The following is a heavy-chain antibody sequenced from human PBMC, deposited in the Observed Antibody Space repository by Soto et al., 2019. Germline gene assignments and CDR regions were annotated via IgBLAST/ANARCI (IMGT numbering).Heavy chain of an antibody. CDR2: ISYDGSNK. J-gene: IGHJ4*02. V-gene: IGHV3-30*18. D-gene: IGHD2-21*02. Sequence: GGSLRLSCAASGFTFSSYGMHWVRQAPGKGLEWVAVISYDGSNKYYADSVKGRFTISRDNSKNTLYLQMNSLRAEDTAVYYCAKARAVVVTAIPGFDYWGQGTLVTVSS. CDR1: GFTFSSYG. CDR3: AKARAVVVTAIPGFDY.